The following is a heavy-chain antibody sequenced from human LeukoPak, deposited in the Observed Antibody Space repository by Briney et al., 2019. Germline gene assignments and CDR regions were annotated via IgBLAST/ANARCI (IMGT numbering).Heavy chain of an antibody. V-gene: IGHV3-64D*06. CDR1: GFTFSSYA. CDR2: ISSNGGST. CDR3: VKTEDIVVVPAAMPFDY. D-gene: IGHD2-2*01. Sequence: PGGSLRLSCSASGFTFSSYAMHWVRQAPGEGLEYVSAISSNGGSTYYADSVKGRFTISRDNSKNPLYLQMSSLRAEDTAVYYCVKTEDIVVVPAAMPFDYWGQGTLVTVSS. J-gene: IGHJ4*02.